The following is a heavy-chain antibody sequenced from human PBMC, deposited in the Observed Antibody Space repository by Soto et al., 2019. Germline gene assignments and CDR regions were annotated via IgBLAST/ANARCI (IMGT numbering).Heavy chain of an antibody. J-gene: IGHJ6*02. Sequence: GGSLRLSCAASGFTLSSYAMSWVRQAPEKGLEWVSDISGSGGSTYYADSVKGRFTISRDNSKNTLYLQMNSLRAEDTAVYYCAKELVVVAASYYYGMDVWGQGTTVTVSS. CDR2: ISGSGGST. CDR3: AKELVVVAASYYYGMDV. V-gene: IGHV3-23*01. D-gene: IGHD2-15*01. CDR1: GFTLSSYA.